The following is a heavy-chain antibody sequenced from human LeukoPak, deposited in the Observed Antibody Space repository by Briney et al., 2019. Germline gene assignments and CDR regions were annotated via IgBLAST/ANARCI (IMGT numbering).Heavy chain of an antibody. J-gene: IGHJ4*02. Sequence: SVKVSFKASGYTFTGYYMHWVRQAPGQGLEWMGWINPKSGGTTYEQKFQGRVTMTRDTSTSTAYMELSRLRSDDTAVYYCARGGEVCSSSSCYRGHDYWGQGTLVTVSS. CDR2: INPKSGGT. CDR1: GYTFTGYY. CDR3: ARGGEVCSSSSCYRGHDY. V-gene: IGHV1-2*02. D-gene: IGHD2-2*01.